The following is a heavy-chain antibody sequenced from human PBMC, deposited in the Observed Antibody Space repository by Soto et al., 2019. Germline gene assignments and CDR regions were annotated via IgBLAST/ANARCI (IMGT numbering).Heavy chain of an antibody. V-gene: IGHV4-4*02. J-gene: IGHJ5*02. CDR1: GGTVASSHW. D-gene: IGHD2-21*02. Sequence: SETLSLTCGVSGGTVASSHWWSWVRQSPGGGLEWIGNVYHTGDTNLNPSLQSRVTISVDKSNNQFSLRLNSLTAADTAVYFCAREIVTAGENNYLDPWGHGTMVTVYS. CDR2: VYHTGDT. CDR3: AREIVTAGENNYLDP.